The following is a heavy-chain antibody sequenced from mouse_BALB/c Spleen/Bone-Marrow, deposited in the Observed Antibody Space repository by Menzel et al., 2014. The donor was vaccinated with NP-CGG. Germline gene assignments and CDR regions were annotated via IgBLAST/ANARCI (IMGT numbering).Heavy chain of an antibody. CDR2: IYPGDGST. D-gene: IGHD6-1*01. Sequence: QVQLQQPRPELVKPGASVKMSCKASGYTFTSYYIHWVKQRPGQGLEWIGWIYPGDGSTKYNEKFKGKTTLTADKSFNTAYMHLSSLTSEDSAVYYCARTFQPRRAMDYWGQGPSVTVSS. J-gene: IGHJ4*01. V-gene: IGHV1S56*01. CDR3: ARTFQPRRAMDY. CDR1: GYTFTSYY.